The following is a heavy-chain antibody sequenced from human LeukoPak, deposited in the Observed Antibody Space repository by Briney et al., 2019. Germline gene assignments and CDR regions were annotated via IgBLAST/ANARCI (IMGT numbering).Heavy chain of an antibody. V-gene: IGHV3-66*01. CDR1: GFTVSNHY. CDR3: ARDDWFDP. J-gene: IGHJ5*02. Sequence: GSLRLSCAVSGFTVSNHYISWGRQAPGRGLEWVSVIYSGGNTYYADSVKGRFAISRDNSKNTLYLQMNSLRAEATAVYCCARDDWFDPWGQGTLVTVSS. CDR2: IYSGGNT.